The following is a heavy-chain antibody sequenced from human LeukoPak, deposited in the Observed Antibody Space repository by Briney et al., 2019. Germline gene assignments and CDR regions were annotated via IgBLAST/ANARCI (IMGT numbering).Heavy chain of an antibody. CDR2: ISSSSSTI. CDR3: ARGDDFWSPVQNNY. J-gene: IGHJ4*02. CDR1: GFTFSSYS. V-gene: IGHV3-48*02. D-gene: IGHD3-3*01. Sequence: SGGSLRLSCAASGFTFSSYSMNWVRQAPGKGLEWVSYISSSSSTIYYADSVKGRFTISRDNAKNSLYLQMNSLRDEDTAVYYCARGDDFWSPVQNNYWGQGTLVTVSS.